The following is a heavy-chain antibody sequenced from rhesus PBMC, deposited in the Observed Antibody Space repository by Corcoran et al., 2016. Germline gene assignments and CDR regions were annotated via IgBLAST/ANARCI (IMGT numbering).Heavy chain of an antibody. Sequence: EVQLVESGGGLAKPGGSLRLACAASGFSFRYYGLHWVWQAPGKVLEWVSAISSGSLTYYADSVKGRFTISRDNSKNTLSLEMSSLRTEDTAVYYCAKPIDDDSSNFGNWGQGVLVTVSS. CDR1: GFSFRYYG. J-gene: IGHJ4*01. D-gene: IGHD6-19*01. V-gene: IGHV3-103*01. CDR2: ISSGSLT. CDR3: AKPIDDDSSNFGN.